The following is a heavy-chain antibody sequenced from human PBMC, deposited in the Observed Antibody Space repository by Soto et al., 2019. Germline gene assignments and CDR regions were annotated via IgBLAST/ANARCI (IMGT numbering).Heavy chain of an antibody. D-gene: IGHD3-3*01. CDR2: INAGNGNT. V-gene: IGHV1-3*01. CDR3: ARTPLYDFWSGYPVYYFDY. CDR1: GYTFTGYA. J-gene: IGHJ4*02. Sequence: QVQLVQSGAEVKKPGASVKVSCKASGYTFTGYAMHWVRQAPGQRLEWMGWINAGNGNTKYSQKFQGRVTITRDTSASTAYMELSSLRSEDTAVYYCARTPLYDFWSGYPVYYFDYWGQGTLVTVSS.